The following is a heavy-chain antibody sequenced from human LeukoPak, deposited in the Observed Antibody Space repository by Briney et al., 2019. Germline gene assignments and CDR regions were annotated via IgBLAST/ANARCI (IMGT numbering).Heavy chain of an antibody. J-gene: IGHJ6*03. CDR3: ARYSGSYFLYYYYYMDV. V-gene: IGHV3-7*01. CDR2: IKQDGSEK. Sequence: GGSLRLSCAASGFTFSSYSMNWVRQAPGKGLEWVANIKQDGSEKYYVDSVKGRFTISRDNAKNSLYLQMNSLRAEDTAVYYCARYSGSYFLYYYYYMDVWGKGTTVTVSS. D-gene: IGHD1-26*01. CDR1: GFTFSSYS.